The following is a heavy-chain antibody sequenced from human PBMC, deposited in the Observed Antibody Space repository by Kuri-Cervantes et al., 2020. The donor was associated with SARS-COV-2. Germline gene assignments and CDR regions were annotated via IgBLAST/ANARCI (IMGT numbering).Heavy chain of an antibody. CDR3: ARAYGDYVFREGLDS. V-gene: IGHV3-30-3*01. D-gene: IGHD4-17*01. Sequence: GGSPKIPRAVPGFTFTSNAMHWVRQAPGKGLEWVDVISYDGSNKYYADSVEGRFTISRDNAKNSLYLQANSLRVEDTALYYCARAYGDYVFREGLDSWGQGTLVTVSS. CDR2: ISYDGSNK. J-gene: IGHJ4*02. CDR1: GFTFTSNA.